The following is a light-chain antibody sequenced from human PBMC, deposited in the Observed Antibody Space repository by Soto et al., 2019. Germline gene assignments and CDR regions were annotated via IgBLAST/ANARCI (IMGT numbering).Light chain of an antibody. CDR1: QGISDY. Sequence: DFRMTQSPSSLSASVGDTVTITCRASQGISDYLSWFQHKPGEAPKLRIYPASSLQGGVPLRISGAVSRPDFSLTISVLQPEDSATYYCQQTYSCPCTFGQGTRVDIK. CDR3: QQTYSCPCT. CDR2: PAS. J-gene: IGKJ1*01. V-gene: IGKV1-39*01.